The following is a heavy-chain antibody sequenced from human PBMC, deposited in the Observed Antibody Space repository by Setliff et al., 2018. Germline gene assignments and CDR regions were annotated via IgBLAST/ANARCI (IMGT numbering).Heavy chain of an antibody. CDR2: MYSSGST. CDR3: ASHPRVTIFGVVAFDY. CDR1: GGPINSDRYY. J-gene: IGHJ4*02. D-gene: IGHD3-3*01. V-gene: IGHV4-39*01. Sequence: SETLSLTCTVSGGPINSDRYYRGWIRQPPGKGLEWIGSMYSSGSTYYNPSLKSRVTISVDTSQNQFSLKLSSVTAADTAAYYCASHPRVTIFGVVAFDYWGQGILVTVS.